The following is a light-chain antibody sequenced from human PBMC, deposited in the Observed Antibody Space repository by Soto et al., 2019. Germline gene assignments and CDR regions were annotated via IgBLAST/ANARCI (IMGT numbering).Light chain of an antibody. CDR2: AAS. CDR1: QSINNC. J-gene: IGKJ1*01. CDR3: HHTYIAPAT. Sequence: DIQMTQSPSSLSASVGDRVTITCRASQSINNCLSWFQQKPGQAPKLLIYAASSLQSGVPSRFTGSGSGTDFCLTIDSLRPEDLPTYFFHHTYIAPATFGQGANVGVK. V-gene: IGKV1-39*01.